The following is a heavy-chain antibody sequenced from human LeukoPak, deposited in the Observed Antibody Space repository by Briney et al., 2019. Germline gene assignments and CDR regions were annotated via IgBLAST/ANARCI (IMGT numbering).Heavy chain of an antibody. CDR2: ISWNSGSI. CDR3: ARESTGERPGC. CDR1: GFTFDDYA. J-gene: IGHJ4*02. V-gene: IGHV3-9*01. Sequence: GGSLRLSCAASGFTFDDYAMHWVRQAPGKGLEWVSGISWNSGSIGYADSVKGRFTISRDDAKNSLHLQMNSLRAEDTAVYYCARESTGERPGCWGQGTLVTVSS. D-gene: IGHD1-1*01.